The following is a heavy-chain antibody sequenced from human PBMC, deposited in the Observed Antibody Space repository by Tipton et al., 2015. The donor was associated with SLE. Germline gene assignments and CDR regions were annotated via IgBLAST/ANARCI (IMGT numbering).Heavy chain of an antibody. D-gene: IGHD5-18*01. CDR1: GFNLDDYA. V-gene: IGHV3-43D*04. J-gene: IGHJ6*02. CDR3: GKGNNYGHLPSGMDV. CDR2: ISWDGGST. Sequence: SLRLSCEASGFNLDDYALHWVRQAPGKGLAWVALISWDGGSTHYTDSVKGRFTISRDISKKSLYLQMNSLRGEDSALYYCGKGNNYGHLPSGMDVWGQGTTVTVSS.